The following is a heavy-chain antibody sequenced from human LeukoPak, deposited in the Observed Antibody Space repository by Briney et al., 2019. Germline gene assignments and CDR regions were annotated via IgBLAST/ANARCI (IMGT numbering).Heavy chain of an antibody. J-gene: IGHJ4*02. D-gene: IGHD1-26*01. CDR1: GFTFPIYA. CDR3: AKDREVSGSYFDY. V-gene: IGHV3-9*01. CDR2: ISWNSGSI. Sequence: GGTLSLSCAASGFTFPIYAMAWVRQAPGKGLEWVSGISWNSGSIGYADSVKGRFTISRDNAKNSLYLQMNSLRAEDTALYYCAKDREVSGSYFDYWGQGTLVTVSS.